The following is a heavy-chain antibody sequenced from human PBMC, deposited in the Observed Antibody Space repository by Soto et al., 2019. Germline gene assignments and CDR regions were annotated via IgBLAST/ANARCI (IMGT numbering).Heavy chain of an antibody. V-gene: IGHV1-18*01. Sequence: QVHLVQSGAEVKKPGASVKVSCQGSGYAFTTYGITWVRQAPGQGLEWRGWISAHNGNTNYAQKLQGRVTGTRDTPTSTSYMELRSLRYDDTAVYYCARGRYGDYWGQGALVTVSS. CDR1: GYAFTTYG. CDR3: ARGRYGDY. CDR2: ISAHNGNT. D-gene: IGHD1-1*01. J-gene: IGHJ4*02.